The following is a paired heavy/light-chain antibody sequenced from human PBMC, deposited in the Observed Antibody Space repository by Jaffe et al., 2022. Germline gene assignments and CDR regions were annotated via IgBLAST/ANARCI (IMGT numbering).Light chain of an antibody. Sequence: QSALTQPASVSGSPGQSITISCTGTSSDVGSYNLVSWYQQHPGKAPKLMIYEGSKRPSGVSNRFSGSKSGNTASLTISGLQAEDEADYYCCSYAGSSSYVFGTGTKVTVL. CDR1: SSDVGSYNL. J-gene: IGLJ1*01. V-gene: IGLV2-23*01. CDR3: CSYAGSSSYV. CDR2: EGS.
Heavy chain of an antibody. D-gene: IGHD6-19*01. J-gene: IGHJ4*02. V-gene: IGHV3-23*01. CDR3: ATLPGYSSGWYNRDNRDY. CDR2: ISGSGGST. CDR1: GFTFSSYA. Sequence: EVQLLESGGGLVQPGGSLRLSCATSGFTFSSYAMSWVRQAPGKGLEWVSAISGSGGSTYYADSVKGRFTISRDNSKNTLYLQMNSLRAEDTAVYYCATLPGYSSGWYNRDNRDYWGQGTLVTVSS.